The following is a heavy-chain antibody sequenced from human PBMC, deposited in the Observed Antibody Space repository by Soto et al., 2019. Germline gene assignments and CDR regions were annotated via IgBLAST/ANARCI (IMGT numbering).Heavy chain of an antibody. CDR3: AGSSSGWYTGGLDY. J-gene: IGHJ4*02. CDR1: GYSISSGYY. V-gene: IGHV4-38-2*01. CDR2: IYHSGST. D-gene: IGHD6-19*01. Sequence: SETLSLTCAVSGYSISSGYYWGWIRQPPGKGLEWIGSIYHSGSTYYNPSLKSRVTISVDTSKNQFSLKLSSLTAADTAVYYCAGSSSGWYTGGLDYWGQGTLVTVSS.